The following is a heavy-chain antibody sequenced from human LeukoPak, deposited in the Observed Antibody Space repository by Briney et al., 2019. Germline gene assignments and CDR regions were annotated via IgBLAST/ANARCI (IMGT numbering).Heavy chain of an antibody. Sequence: VASVKVSCKASGYTFTSYGISWVRQAPGQGLEWMGWISAYNGNTNYAQKLPGRVTMTTDTSTSTASMELRSLRSDDTAVYYCASQSLYYYYGMDVWGQGTTVTVSS. CDR3: ASQSLYYYYGMDV. J-gene: IGHJ6*02. V-gene: IGHV1-18*01. CDR1: GYTFTSYG. CDR2: ISAYNGNT.